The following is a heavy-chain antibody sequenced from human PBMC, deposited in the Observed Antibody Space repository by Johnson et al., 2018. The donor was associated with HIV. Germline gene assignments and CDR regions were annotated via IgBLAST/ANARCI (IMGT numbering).Heavy chain of an antibody. Sequence: VHLVESGGGLVKPGGSLKLSCVASGFTFDDYGMPWVRQAPGKGLECVSGITWTGGSTAYADSVKGRFTISRDNAKNSLYLQMNSLGVEDTALYYCARGWLGLDAFDIWGQGTMVTVSS. CDR3: ARGWLGLDAFDI. CDR1: GFTFDDYG. D-gene: IGHD6-19*01. J-gene: IGHJ3*02. CDR2: ITWTGGST. V-gene: IGHV3-20*04.